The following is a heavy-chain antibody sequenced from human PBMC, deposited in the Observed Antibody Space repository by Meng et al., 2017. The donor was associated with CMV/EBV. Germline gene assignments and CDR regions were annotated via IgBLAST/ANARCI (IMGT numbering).Heavy chain of an antibody. CDR2: IYTSGST. J-gene: IGHJ4*02. CDR1: GGSISSYY. V-gene: IGHV4-4*07. CDR3: ARHGDTAMVVGIDY. D-gene: IGHD5-18*01. Sequence: QGRLQESGPGLVKPSETLSLTCTVSGGSISSYYGGWIRQPAGKGLEWIGRIYTSGSTNYNPSLKSRVTMSVDTSKNQFSLKLSSVTAADTAVYYCARHGDTAMVVGIDYWGQETLVTVSS.